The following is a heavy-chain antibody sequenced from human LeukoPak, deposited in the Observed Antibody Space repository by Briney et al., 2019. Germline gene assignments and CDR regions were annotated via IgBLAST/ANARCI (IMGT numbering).Heavy chain of an antibody. CDR2: IKQDGSAK. CDR1: GFIFSSYW. D-gene: IGHD2-15*01. Sequence: GGSLRLSCAASGFIFSSYWMTWVRQAPGQGLEWVANIKQDGSAKYYVDSVKGRFTISRDNAKNSLYLQMNSLRVEDTAVYYCTRDTGCSGGACYSFYDYWGQGTLVTVSS. V-gene: IGHV3-7*01. J-gene: IGHJ4*02. CDR3: TRDTGCSGGACYSFYDY.